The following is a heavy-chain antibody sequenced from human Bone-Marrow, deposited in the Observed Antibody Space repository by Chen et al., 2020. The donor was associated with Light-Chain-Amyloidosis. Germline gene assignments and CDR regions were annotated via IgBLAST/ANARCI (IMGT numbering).Heavy chain of an antibody. CDR1: GGSFTGYY. D-gene: IGHD2-21*01. CDR2: VNHSGST. CDR3: ARGPRWGGDGFDS. Sequence: QVQLQQWGAGLLKPSETLYLTCGVYGGSFTGYYWRWIRQPPGQGLEWIGEVNHSGSTKYTPSLKSRVTISLDTSKNQFSLKLSSVTAADTAVYYCARGPRWGGDGFDSWGQGTLVTVSS. J-gene: IGHJ4*02. V-gene: IGHV4-34*02.